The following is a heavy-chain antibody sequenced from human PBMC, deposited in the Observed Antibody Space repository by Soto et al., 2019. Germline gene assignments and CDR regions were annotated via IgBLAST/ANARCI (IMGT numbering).Heavy chain of an antibody. Sequence: PGGSLRLSCAASGFTFSSYWMSWVRQAPGKGLEWVANIKQDGSEKYYVDSVKGRFTISRDNAKNSLYLQMNSLRADDTAVYYCAREARPWSYYGMDVWGQGTTVTVSS. V-gene: IGHV3-7*03. CDR3: AREARPWSYYGMDV. CDR2: IKQDGSEK. CDR1: GFTFSSYW. J-gene: IGHJ6*02. D-gene: IGHD6-6*01.